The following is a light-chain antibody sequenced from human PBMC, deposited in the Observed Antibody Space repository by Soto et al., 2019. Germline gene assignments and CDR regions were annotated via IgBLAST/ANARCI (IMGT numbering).Light chain of an antibody. Sequence: VWTPSPGTLSLSPRVRATLSCWASQSVNSRLAWYQHKPGQAPRLLISGASSRATGIPDRFSGSGSATNFTLTISRLDLEDSAFYYCQQYVTSSWTVGQGTKVDIK. CDR3: QQYVTSSWT. CDR1: QSVNSR. V-gene: IGKV3-20*01. J-gene: IGKJ1*01. CDR2: GAS.